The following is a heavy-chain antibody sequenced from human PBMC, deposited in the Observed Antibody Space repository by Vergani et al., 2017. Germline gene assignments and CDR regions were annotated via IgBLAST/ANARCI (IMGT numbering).Heavy chain of an antibody. V-gene: IGHV1-2*02. CDR1: GYTFTGYY. CDR3: ARDLYDFWSGSYGGLDGNFDY. J-gene: IGHJ4*02. D-gene: IGHD3-3*01. CDR2: INPNSGGT. Sequence: QVQLVQSGAEVKKPGASVKVSCKASGYTFTGYYMHWVRQAPGQGLEWMGWINPNSGGTNYAQKFQGRVTMTRDTSISTAYMELSRLRSDDTAVYYCARDLYDFWSGSYGGLDGNFDYWGQGTLVTVSS.